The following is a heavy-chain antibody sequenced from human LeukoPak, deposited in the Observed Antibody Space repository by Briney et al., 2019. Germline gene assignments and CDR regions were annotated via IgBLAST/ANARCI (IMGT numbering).Heavy chain of an antibody. J-gene: IGHJ4*02. D-gene: IGHD6-19*01. CDR3: AKRGSGWAPLDY. V-gene: IGHV3-23*01. CDR2: ISGSGGST. Sequence: PGGSLILSCAASGFTFSSCAMSWVRQAPGKGLEWVSAISGSGGSTYYADSVRGRFTISRDNSKNTLYLQMNSLRVEDTAVYYYAKRGSGWAPLDYWGQGTLVTVSS. CDR1: GFTFSSCA.